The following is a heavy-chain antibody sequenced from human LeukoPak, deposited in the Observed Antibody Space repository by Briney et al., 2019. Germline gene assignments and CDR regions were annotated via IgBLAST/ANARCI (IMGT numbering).Heavy chain of an antibody. J-gene: IGHJ4*02. Sequence: SETLSLTCAVYGGSFSGYYWSWIRQPPGKGLEWIGEINHSGSTNYNPSLKSRVTISVDTPNNQFSLKMSSVTAADTAVYYCARGSLYYDSGRPDYWGQGTLVTVSS. V-gene: IGHV4-34*01. D-gene: IGHD3-22*01. CDR1: GGSFSGYY. CDR2: INHSGST. CDR3: ARGSLYYDSGRPDY.